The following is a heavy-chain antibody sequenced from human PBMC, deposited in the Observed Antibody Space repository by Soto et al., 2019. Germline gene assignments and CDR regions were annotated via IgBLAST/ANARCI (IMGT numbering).Heavy chain of an antibody. J-gene: IGHJ6*02. Sequence: SVKVSCKASGGTFSSYAISWVRQAPGRGLEWMGGIIPIFGTANYAQKFQGRVTITADESTSTAYMELSSLRSEDTAVYYCARGEKNYYGMDVWGQGTTVTVSS. V-gene: IGHV1-69*13. CDR2: IIPIFGTA. CDR1: GGTFSSYA. CDR3: ARGEKNYYGMDV.